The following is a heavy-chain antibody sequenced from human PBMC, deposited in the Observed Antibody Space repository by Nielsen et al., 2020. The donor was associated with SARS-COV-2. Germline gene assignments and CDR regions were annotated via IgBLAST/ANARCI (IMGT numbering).Heavy chain of an antibody. CDR1: GFTFTTYA. V-gene: IGHV3-33*06. CDR2: IWDDGKTK. CDR3: AKGRLSSWYWD. D-gene: IGHD6-13*01. J-gene: IGHJ4*02. Sequence: GESLKISCETSGFTFTTYAMHWVRQAPGKGVEWVAIIWDDGKTKYYADSVKGRFTISRDNSKNTLYLQMNSLRAEDTAVYYCAKGRLSSWYWDWGQGTLVTVSS.